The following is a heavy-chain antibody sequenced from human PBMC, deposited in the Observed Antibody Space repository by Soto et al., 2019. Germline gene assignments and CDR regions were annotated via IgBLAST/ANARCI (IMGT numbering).Heavy chain of an antibody. J-gene: IGHJ3*02. V-gene: IGHV3-48*01. CDR2: ISSSSSTI. Sequence: GGSLRLSCAASGFTFSSYSMNWVRQAPGKGLEWVSYISSSSSTIYYADSVKGRFTISRDNAKNSLYLQMNSLRAEDTAVYYCARVRIKDIVVVPAAISDAFDIWGQGTMVTVSS. D-gene: IGHD2-2*01. CDR3: ARVRIKDIVVVPAAISDAFDI. CDR1: GFTFSSYS.